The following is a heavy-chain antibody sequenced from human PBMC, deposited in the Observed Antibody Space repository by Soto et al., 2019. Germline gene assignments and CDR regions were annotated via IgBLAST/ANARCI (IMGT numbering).Heavy chain of an antibody. Sequence: AAVKVSCKASGYTFPRYAMNWVRQAPGQSPEGMGWINPGNGNTKYSQRFQGRVTMTTDTSTSTAYMELRSLRSDDTAVYYCARVNFIRIAVAGYNGFDAWGQGTLVTVSS. D-gene: IGHD6-19*01. CDR1: GYTFPRYA. V-gene: IGHV1-3*01. CDR2: INPGNGNT. J-gene: IGHJ5*02. CDR3: ARVNFIRIAVAGYNGFDA.